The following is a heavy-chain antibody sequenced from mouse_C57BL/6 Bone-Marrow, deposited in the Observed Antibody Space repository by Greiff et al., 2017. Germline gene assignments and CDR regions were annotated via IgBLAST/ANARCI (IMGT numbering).Heavy chain of an antibody. CDR1: GFTFSDYY. J-gene: IGHJ4*01. Sequence: EVKVVESGGGLVQPGGSLKLSCAASGFTFSDYYMYWVRQTPEKRLEWVAYISNGGGSTYYPHTVKGRFTISRDNAKNTLYLQMSRLKSEDTAMYYCARHSDYWGQGTSVTVSS. CDR2: ISNGGGST. V-gene: IGHV5-12*01. CDR3: ARHSDY.